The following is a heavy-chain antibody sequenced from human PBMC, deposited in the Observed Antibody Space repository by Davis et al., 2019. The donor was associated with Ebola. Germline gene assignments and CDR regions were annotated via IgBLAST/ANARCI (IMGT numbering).Heavy chain of an antibody. Sequence: GESLKISCAASGFTFNIFDMHWVRQAPGKGLEWVAAISNDGSNKYYADSVKGRFTISRDNSKNTLYLQMNSLKPEDTAVYYCARSYDFWSGYYYWGQGTLVTVSS. D-gene: IGHD3-3*01. V-gene: IGHV3-30*03. J-gene: IGHJ4*02. CDR1: GFTFNIFD. CDR2: ISNDGSNK. CDR3: ARSYDFWSGYYY.